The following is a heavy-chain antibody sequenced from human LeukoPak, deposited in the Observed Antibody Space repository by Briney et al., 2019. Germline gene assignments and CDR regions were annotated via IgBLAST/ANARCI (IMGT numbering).Heavy chain of an antibody. Sequence: SQTLSLTCTVSGGSISSGSYYWPWIRQPAGKGLEWIGRIYTSGTPNYNPSLQNRVAVSVDTSKNEFSLKLSSVTAADTAVYYCARVGGINPPNFYDRSGFFDYWGQGTLVSVS. CDR1: GGSISSGSYY. D-gene: IGHD3-22*01. J-gene: IGHJ4*02. CDR3: ARVGGINPPNFYDRSGFFDY. CDR2: IYTSGTP. V-gene: IGHV4-61*02.